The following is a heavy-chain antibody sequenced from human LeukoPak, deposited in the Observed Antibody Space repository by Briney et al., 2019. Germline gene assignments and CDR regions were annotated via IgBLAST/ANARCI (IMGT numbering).Heavy chain of an antibody. CDR2: INPSGGST. J-gene: IGHJ4*02. CDR3: ARAGVAGRRFDY. V-gene: IGHV1-46*01. D-gene: IGHD6-19*01. Sequence: ASVKVSCKTSGYTFSSYYIHWVRQAPGQGLEWMGIINPSGGSTSYAQKFQGTVTMTRDTSTSTVYMELSSLRSEDTAVYYWARAGVAGRRFDYWGQGTLVTVSS. CDR1: GYTFSSYY.